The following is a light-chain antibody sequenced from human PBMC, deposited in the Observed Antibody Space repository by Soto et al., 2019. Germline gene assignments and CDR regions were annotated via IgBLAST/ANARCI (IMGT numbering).Light chain of an antibody. Sequence: QSVLTQPASVSGSPGQSITISCTGASSDIGGYNSVSWYQQHPGKAPQLMIYDVSYRPSGISSRFSGSKSGNTASLTISGLQAEDEADYYCSSYTTSRIRVFGGGTQLTVL. CDR1: SSDIGGYNS. V-gene: IGLV2-14*03. J-gene: IGLJ2*01. CDR2: DVS. CDR3: SSYTTSRIRV.